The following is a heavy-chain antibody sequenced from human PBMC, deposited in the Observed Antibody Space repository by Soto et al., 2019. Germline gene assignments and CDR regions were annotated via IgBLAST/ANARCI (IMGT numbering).Heavy chain of an antibody. V-gene: IGHV3-30-3*01. D-gene: IGHD5-12*01. CDR2: ISYDGSNK. CDR1: GFTFSSYA. CDR3: ARGGLRRDGYNNLDY. Sequence: PGGSLRLSCAASGFTFSSYAMHWVRQAPGKGLEWVAVISYDGSNKYYADSVKGRFTISRDNSKNTLYLQMNSLRAEDTAVYYCARGGLRRDGYNNLDYWGQGTLVTVSS. J-gene: IGHJ4*02.